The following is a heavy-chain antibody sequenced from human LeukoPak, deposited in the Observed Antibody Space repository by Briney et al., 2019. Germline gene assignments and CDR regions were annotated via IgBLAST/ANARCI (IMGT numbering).Heavy chain of an antibody. V-gene: IGHV3-48*04. CDR1: GFTFSSYS. CDR2: ISSSSSTI. J-gene: IGHJ4*02. CDR3: ARDNWDSDILISGFDY. Sequence: GGSLRLSCAASGFTFSSYSMNWVRQAPGKGLEWISYISSSSSTIYYADSVKGRFTISRDNAKNSLYLQMNSLRAEDTAVYYCARDNWDSDILISGFDYWGQGTLVTVSS. D-gene: IGHD3-9*01.